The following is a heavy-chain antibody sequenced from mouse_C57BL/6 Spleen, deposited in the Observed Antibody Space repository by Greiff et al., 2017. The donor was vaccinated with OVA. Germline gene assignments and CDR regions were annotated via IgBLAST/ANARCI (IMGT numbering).Heavy chain of an antibody. CDR3: ARKGLRDYDYDGFAY. Sequence: EVKLQESGPELVKPGASVKISCKASGYSFTDYNMNWVKQSNGKSLEWIGVINPNYGTTSYNQKFKGKATLTVDQSSSTAYMQLNSLTSEDSAVYYGARKGLRDYDYDGFAYWGQGTLVTVSA. J-gene: IGHJ3*01. D-gene: IGHD2-4*01. CDR2: INPNYGTT. CDR1: GYSFTDYN. V-gene: IGHV1-39*01.